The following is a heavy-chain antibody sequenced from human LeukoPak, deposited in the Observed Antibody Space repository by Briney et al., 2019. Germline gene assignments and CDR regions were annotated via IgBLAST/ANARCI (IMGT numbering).Heavy chain of an antibody. CDR1: GYTFTSYA. CDR2: INTNTGNP. Sequence: ASVKVSCKASGYTFTSYAMNWVRQAPGQGLEWMGWINTNTGNPTYAQGFTGRFVFSLDTSVSTAYLQISSLKAEDTAVYYCARAPGYCSSTSWYANYYGMDVWGQGTTVTVSS. CDR3: ARAPGYCSSTSWYANYYGMDV. J-gene: IGHJ6*02. D-gene: IGHD2-2*01. V-gene: IGHV7-4-1*02.